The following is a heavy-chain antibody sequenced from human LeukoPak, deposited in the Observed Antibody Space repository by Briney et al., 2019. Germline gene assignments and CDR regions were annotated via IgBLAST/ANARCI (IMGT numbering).Heavy chain of an antibody. CDR2: IRSKAYGGTT. J-gene: IGHJ4*02. CDR3: SMRFPPLY. CDR1: GFTFCDYA. Sequence: GGSLRLSCTASGFTFCDYAMTWVRQAPGKGLEWVGFIRSKAYGGTTEYAASVKGRFTISREDSKSIAYLQMNGLRTEDTAVYYCSMRFPPLYWGQGTLVTVSS. V-gene: IGHV3-49*04.